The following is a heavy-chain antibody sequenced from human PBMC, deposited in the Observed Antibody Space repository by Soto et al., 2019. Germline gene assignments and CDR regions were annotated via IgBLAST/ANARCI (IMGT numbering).Heavy chain of an antibody. Sequence: SETLSLTCAVYGGSFSGYYWSWIRQPPGKGLEWIGEINHSGSTNYNPSLKSRVTISVDTSKNQFSLKLSSVTAADTAVYYCARVAAAGTYDYWGQGTLVTVSS. CDR3: ARVAAAGTYDY. CDR1: GGSFSGYY. CDR2: INHSGST. J-gene: IGHJ4*02. D-gene: IGHD6-13*01. V-gene: IGHV4-34*01.